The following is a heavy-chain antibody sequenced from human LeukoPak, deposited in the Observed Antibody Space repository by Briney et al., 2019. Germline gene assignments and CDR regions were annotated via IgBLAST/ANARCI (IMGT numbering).Heavy chain of an antibody. V-gene: IGHV1-2*02. CDR2: INPNSGGT. CDR1: GYTFTGYY. J-gene: IGHJ4*02. Sequence: ASVKVSCKASGYTFTGYYMHWVRQAPGQGLEWMGWINPNSGGTNYAQKFQGRVTMTRDTSISTAYMELSRLRSDDTAVYYCAMGETVTTPPRDYWGQGTLVTVSS. CDR3: AMGETVTTPPRDY. D-gene: IGHD4-17*01.